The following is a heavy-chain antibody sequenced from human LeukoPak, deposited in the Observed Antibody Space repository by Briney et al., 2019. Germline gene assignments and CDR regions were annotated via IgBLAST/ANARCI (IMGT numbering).Heavy chain of an antibody. CDR3: ASILENL. D-gene: IGHD2-21*01. CDR1: GVSISSGGYS. CDR2: IYRSGST. V-gene: IGHV4-30-2*01. Sequence: PSETLSLTCAVSGVSISSGGYSWSWIRQPPGKGLEWIGYIYRSGSTYYNSSIKSRTTISVDRAKGQFSLKLSSVTAADSAVYDCASILENLWGRGSLV. J-gene: IGHJ2*01.